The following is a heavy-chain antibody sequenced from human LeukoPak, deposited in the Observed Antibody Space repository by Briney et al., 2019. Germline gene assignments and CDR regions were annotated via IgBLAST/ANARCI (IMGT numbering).Heavy chain of an antibody. V-gene: IGHV3-74*01. CDR3: ARDRGAAAGLDY. J-gene: IGHJ4*02. Sequence: PGGSLRLSCAASGFTFSSYAMSWVRQAPGKGLVWVSRINSDGSGTSYADSVKGRLTISRDNAKNTLYLQMNSLRAEDTAVYYCARDRGAAAGLDYWGQGTLVTVSS. CDR2: INSDGSGT. D-gene: IGHD6-13*01. CDR1: GFTFSSYA.